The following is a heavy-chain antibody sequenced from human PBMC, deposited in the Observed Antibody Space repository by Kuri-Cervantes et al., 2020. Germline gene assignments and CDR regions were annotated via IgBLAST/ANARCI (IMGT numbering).Heavy chain of an antibody. CDR1: GFTFSGSA. Sequence: GGSLRLSCAASGFTFSGSAMHWVRQASGKGLEWVGRIRSKANSYATAYAASVKGRFTISRDDSKNTAYLQMNSLKTEDTAVYYCTRRHGDYRDYYYYYMDVWGKGTTVTVSS. CDR3: TRRHGDYRDYYYYYMDV. D-gene: IGHD4-17*01. V-gene: IGHV3-73*01. J-gene: IGHJ6*03. CDR2: IRSKANSYAT.